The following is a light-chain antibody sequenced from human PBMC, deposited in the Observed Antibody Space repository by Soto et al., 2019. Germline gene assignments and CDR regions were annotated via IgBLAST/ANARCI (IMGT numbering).Light chain of an antibody. CDR1: SSIIGSSY. CDR2: RSN. Sequence: QSVLTQPPSASGTPGQRVTISCSGSSSIIGSSYIYWYQQFPGTAPKLLIYRSNQRPSGVPDRFSGSRSGTSASLAISGLRSEDEADYYCAAWGDRMSTGVFGGGTQLTVL. CDR3: AAWGDRMSTGV. V-gene: IGLV1-47*01. J-gene: IGLJ3*02.